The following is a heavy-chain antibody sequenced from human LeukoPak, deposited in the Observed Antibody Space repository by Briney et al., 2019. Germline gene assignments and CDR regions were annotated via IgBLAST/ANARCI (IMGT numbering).Heavy chain of an antibody. Sequence: GGSLRLSCAAYGFTFSSYAMHWVRQAPGKGLEWVAVISYDGSNKYYADSVKGRFTISRDNSKNTLYLQMNSLRAEDTAVYYCARDRGTASDYWGQGTLVTVSS. CDR1: GFTFSSYA. V-gene: IGHV3-30-3*01. CDR2: ISYDGSNK. J-gene: IGHJ4*02. CDR3: ARDRGTASDY. D-gene: IGHD5-18*01.